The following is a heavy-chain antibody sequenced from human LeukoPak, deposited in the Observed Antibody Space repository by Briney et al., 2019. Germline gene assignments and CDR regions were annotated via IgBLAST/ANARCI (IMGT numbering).Heavy chain of an antibody. D-gene: IGHD3-10*01. CDR3: AKGLLWFGESQLIDY. CDR2: IRYDGSNK. J-gene: IGHJ4*02. CDR1: GFTFSSYG. Sequence: GGSLRLSCAASGFTFSSYGMHWVRQAPGKGLEWVAFIRYDGSNKYYADSVKGRFTISRDNSKNTLYLQMNSLRAEDTAVYYCAKGLLWFGESQLIDYWGQGTLVTVSS. V-gene: IGHV3-30*02.